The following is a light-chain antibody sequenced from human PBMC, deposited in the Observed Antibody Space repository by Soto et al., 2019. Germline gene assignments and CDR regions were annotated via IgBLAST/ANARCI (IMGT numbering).Light chain of an antibody. Sequence: DIVMTQSPDSLAVSLGERATINCKSSQNVLFSSNNKNYLAWYQQKPGHPPKLLMYWAYTRESGVHDRFSGSGSGTDFTLTISSLQAEDVAVYYCKQYYSTPRTFGQGTKVDIK. J-gene: IGKJ1*01. CDR3: KQYYSTPRT. CDR1: QNVLFSSNNKNY. CDR2: WAY. V-gene: IGKV4-1*01.